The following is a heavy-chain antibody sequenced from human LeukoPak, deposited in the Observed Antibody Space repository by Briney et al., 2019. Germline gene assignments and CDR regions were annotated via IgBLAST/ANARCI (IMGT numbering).Heavy chain of an antibody. V-gene: IGHV3-13*01. D-gene: IGHD2-15*01. Sequence: PGGSLRLSCTASGFTFSSYDMHWVRQATGKGLEWVSAIGTAGDTYYPGSVKGRFTISRENAKNSLYLQMNSLRAGDTAVYYCARGGYCSGGSCYTYWYFDLWGRGTLVTVSS. CDR1: GFTFSSYD. J-gene: IGHJ2*01. CDR2: IGTAGDT. CDR3: ARGGYCSGGSCYTYWYFDL.